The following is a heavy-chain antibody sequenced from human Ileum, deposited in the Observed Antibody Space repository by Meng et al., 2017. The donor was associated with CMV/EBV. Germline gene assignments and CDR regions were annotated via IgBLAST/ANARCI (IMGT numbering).Heavy chain of an antibody. CDR1: GFPFSDYP. D-gene: IGHD2-2*01. CDR3: AKVWGGYCGGTTCYSPYYYYGLDV. Sequence: GGSLRLSCAASGFPFSDYPMTWVRQAPGKGLEWVSGISSVGTYTYYADSVKGRFTISRDDSRNTLHLQMNSLRAEDTAVYFCAKVWGGYCGGTTCYSPYYYYGLDVWGQGTTVTVSS. J-gene: IGHJ6*02. CDR2: ISSVGTYT. V-gene: IGHV3-23*03.